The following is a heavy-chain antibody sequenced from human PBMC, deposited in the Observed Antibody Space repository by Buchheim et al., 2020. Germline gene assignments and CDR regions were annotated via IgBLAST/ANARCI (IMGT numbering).Heavy chain of an antibody. V-gene: IGHV4-59*12. D-gene: IGHD3-3*01. Sequence: QVQLQESGPGLVKPSETLSLTCTVSGGSISSYYWSWIRQPPGKGLEWIGYIYYSGSTYYNPSLKSRVTISVDTSKNQFSLKLSSVTAADTAVYYCARAAPPTIFGVVTEYYFDYWGQGTL. CDR3: ARAAPPTIFGVVTEYYFDY. CDR2: IYYSGST. J-gene: IGHJ4*02. CDR1: GGSISSYY.